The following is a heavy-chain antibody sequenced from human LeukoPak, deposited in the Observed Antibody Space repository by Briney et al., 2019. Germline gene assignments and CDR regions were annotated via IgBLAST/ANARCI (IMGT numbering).Heavy chain of an antibody. CDR1: GFTFSSYA. CDR2: ISGSGGST. J-gene: IGHJ4*02. V-gene: IGHV3-23*01. D-gene: IGHD1-20*01. Sequence: GRSLRLSCAASGFTFSSYAMSWVRQAPGKGLEWVSIISGSGGSTYYGDSVKGRFTISRDNSKNTLYLQMNSLRAEDTAVYYCAKKEGNWNVFDYWGQGTLVTVSS. CDR3: AKKEGNWNVFDY.